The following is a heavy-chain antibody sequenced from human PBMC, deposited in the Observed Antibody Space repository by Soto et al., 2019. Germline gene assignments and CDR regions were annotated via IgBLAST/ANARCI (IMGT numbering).Heavy chain of an antibody. CDR3: VRSGYSSGPNKYYFDF. CDR1: GINFRSYS. Sequence: GSLIVSGASSGINFRSYSMGLVLQAPGKGLEWVAGISASGGNAYHAESVKGRFTVSRDNSKNILDLQMNSLRVDDTAVYHCVRSGYSSGPNKYYFDFWGQATLVTVSS. J-gene: IGHJ4*02. V-gene: IGHV3-23*01. CDR2: ISASGGNA. D-gene: IGHD5-18*01.